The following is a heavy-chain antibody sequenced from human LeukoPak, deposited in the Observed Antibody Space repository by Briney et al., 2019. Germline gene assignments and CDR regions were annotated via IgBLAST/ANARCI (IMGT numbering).Heavy chain of an antibody. CDR1: GFTFSSYG. D-gene: IGHD6-13*01. Sequence: PGGSLRLSCAASGFTFSSYGMSWVRQAPGKGLEWVSGINWNGGSTGYADSVKGRFTISRDNAKNSLYLQMNSLRAEDTALYYCARGGPKAAAGYWGQGTLVTVSS. CDR2: INWNGGST. V-gene: IGHV3-20*04. J-gene: IGHJ4*02. CDR3: ARGGPKAAAGY.